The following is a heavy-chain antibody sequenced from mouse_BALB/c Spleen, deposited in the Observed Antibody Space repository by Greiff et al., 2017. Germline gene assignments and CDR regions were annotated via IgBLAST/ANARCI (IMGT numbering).Heavy chain of an antibody. D-gene: IGHD2-10*01. CDR3: VRSSYYGNYYAMDY. V-gene: IGHV2-9-2*01. J-gene: IGHJ4*01. Sequence: QVQLKESGPGLVAPSQSLSITCTVSGFSLTSYDISWIRQPPGKGLEWLGVIWTGGGTNYSSAFMSRLSISKDNSKSQVFLKMNSLQTDDTAIYYCVRSSYYGNYYAMDYWGQGTSVTVSS. CDR1: GFSLTSYD. CDR2: IWTGGGT.